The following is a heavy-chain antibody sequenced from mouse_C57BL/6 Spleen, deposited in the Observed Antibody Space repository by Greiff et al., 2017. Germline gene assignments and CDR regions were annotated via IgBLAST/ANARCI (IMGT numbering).Heavy chain of an antibody. CDR2: IHPNSVST. V-gene: IGHV1-64*01. D-gene: IGHD2-4*01. CDR3: ATPIYYDYDRFAY. J-gene: IGHJ3*01. Sequence: QVQLQQPGAELVKPGASVKLSCKASGYTFPSYWMHWVKQRPGQGLEWIGMIHPNSVSTNYNEKFKSKATLTVDKSSSTAYMQLSSLTSEDSAVYYCATPIYYDYDRFAYWGQGTLVTVSA. CDR1: GYTFPSYW.